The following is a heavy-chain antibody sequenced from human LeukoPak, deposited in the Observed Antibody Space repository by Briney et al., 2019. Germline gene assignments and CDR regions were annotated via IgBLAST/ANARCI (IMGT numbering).Heavy chain of an antibody. Sequence: ASVKVSCKASGYTFTSYYMHWVRQATGQGLEWMGWMNPNSGNTGYAQKFQGRVTMTRNTSISTAYMELSSLRSEDTAVYYCARAPPRGFDPWGQGTLVTVSS. CDR3: ARAPPRGFDP. V-gene: IGHV1-8*02. J-gene: IGHJ5*02. CDR1: GYTFTSYY. CDR2: MNPNSGNT.